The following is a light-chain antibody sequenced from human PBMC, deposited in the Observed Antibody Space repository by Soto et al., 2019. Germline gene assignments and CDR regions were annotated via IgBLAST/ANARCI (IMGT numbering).Light chain of an antibody. CDR2: GVT. V-gene: IGLV2-14*03. CDR1: SSDIGFYNY. J-gene: IGLJ1*01. CDR3: SSYSTSFLYV. Sequence: QSALTQPSCLSGSPGQSITISCTGTSSDIGFYNYVSWYQQYPGKAPNLLIYGVTNRPSGVSYRFSGSKSGSTASLTISGLRDEDEADYYCSSYSTSFLYVFGTGTRVTVL.